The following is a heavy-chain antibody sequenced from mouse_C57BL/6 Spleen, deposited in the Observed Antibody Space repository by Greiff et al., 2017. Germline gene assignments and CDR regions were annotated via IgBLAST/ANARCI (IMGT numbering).Heavy chain of an antibody. Sequence: QVHVKQSGAELARPGASVKLSCKASGYTFTSYGISWVKQRTGQCLEWIGEIYPRSGNTYYNEKFKGKATLTADKSSSTAYMELRSLTSEDSAVYFCARSPYDYEGYWGQGTTLTVSS. D-gene: IGHD2-4*01. J-gene: IGHJ2*01. CDR3: ARSPYDYEGY. CDR1: GYTFTSYG. CDR2: IYPRSGNT. V-gene: IGHV1-81*01.